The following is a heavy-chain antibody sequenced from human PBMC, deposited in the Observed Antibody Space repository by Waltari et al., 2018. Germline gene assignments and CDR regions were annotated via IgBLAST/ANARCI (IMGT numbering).Heavy chain of an antibody. D-gene: IGHD3-3*01. J-gene: IGHJ3*02. CDR2: VNPNSGNT. Sequence: QVQLVQSGPAVKKPGASVKVSCKASGYTFHSYDINWVRQATGQGLEWMGWVNPNSGNTGYAQKFQGRVTITRNTSISTAYMELSSLRSEDTAVYYCARAFWSGYYPYAFDIWGQGTMVTVSS. V-gene: IGHV1-8*03. CDR1: GYTFHSYD. CDR3: ARAFWSGYYPYAFDI.